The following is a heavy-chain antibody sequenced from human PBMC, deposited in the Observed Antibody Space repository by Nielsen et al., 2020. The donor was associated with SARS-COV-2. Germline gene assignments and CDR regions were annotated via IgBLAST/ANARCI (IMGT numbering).Heavy chain of an antibody. CDR3: ARGSDEGLAL. J-gene: IGHJ4*02. Sequence: SETLSLTCTVSVGSISSRSQYWGWIRQPLGKGLEWIGSIYYSGSTNYNPSLKSRVTISVDTSRNQFSLKLTSVTAADTAVYYCARGSDEGLALWGQGTLVTVSS. CDR1: VGSISSRSQY. D-gene: IGHD3-3*01. V-gene: IGHV4-39*07. CDR2: IYYSGST.